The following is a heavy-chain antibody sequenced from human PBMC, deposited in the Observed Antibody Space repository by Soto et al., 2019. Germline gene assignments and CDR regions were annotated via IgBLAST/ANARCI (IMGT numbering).Heavy chain of an antibody. J-gene: IGHJ6*02. Sequence: PGGSLRLSCAASGFTFSSYAMSWVRQAPGKGLEWVSAISGSGGSTYYADSVKGRFTISRDNSKNTLYLQMNSLRAEDTAVYYCAKRGYYGFWSGREYYYYGMDVWGQGTTVTVSS. V-gene: IGHV3-23*01. CDR2: ISGSGGST. CDR1: GFTFSSYA. D-gene: IGHD3-3*01. CDR3: AKRGYYGFWSGREYYYYGMDV.